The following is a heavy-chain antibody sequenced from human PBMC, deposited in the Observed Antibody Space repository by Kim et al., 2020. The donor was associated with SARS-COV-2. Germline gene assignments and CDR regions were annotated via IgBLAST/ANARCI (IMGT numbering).Heavy chain of an antibody. D-gene: IGHD3-3*01. CDR1: GFTFSRYA. CDR2: ISSDGTIQ. J-gene: IGHJ4*02. Sequence: GRSLRLSCATSGFTFSRYALHWVRQAPGRGLEWVAVISSDGTIQHYVDSVKGRFTISRDNSKNTIFLQMNSLTPDDAAVYYCARRDFWSTYPFDYWGQGTLVTVSS. CDR3: ARRDFWSTYPFDY. V-gene: IGHV3-30-3*01.